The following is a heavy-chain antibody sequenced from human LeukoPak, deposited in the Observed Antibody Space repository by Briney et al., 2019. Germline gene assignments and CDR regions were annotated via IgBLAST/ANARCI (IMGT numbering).Heavy chain of an antibody. J-gene: IGHJ4*02. CDR3: ARSQYNSGWYYFDY. CDR1: GYTFTGYY. D-gene: IGHD6-19*01. CDR2: INADNGNA. Sequence: ASVKVSCKASGYTFTGYYMHWVRQAPGQGLEWMGWINADNGNAKFSQKFQGRVTITRDTSASTAFMEVSSLRSEDTAVYYCARSQYNSGWYYFDYWGQGTLVTVSS. V-gene: IGHV1-3*01.